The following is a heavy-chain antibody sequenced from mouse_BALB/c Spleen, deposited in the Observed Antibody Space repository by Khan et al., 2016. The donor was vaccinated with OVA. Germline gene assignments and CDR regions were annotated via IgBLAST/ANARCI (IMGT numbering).Heavy chain of an antibody. J-gene: IGHJ2*01. CDR1: GYTFINYW. D-gene: IGHD1-1*01. CDR3: ARRGRRWDFDY. CDR2: INPSTGYT. V-gene: IGHV1-7*01. Sequence: VQLQQSGAELAKPGASVKMSCKASGYTFINYWILWVKQRPGQGLEWIGYINPSTGYTEYNQNFKDKATLTAAKSSSTAYMQLSSLTSEDSAVYYCARRGRRWDFDYWGQGTTLTVSS.